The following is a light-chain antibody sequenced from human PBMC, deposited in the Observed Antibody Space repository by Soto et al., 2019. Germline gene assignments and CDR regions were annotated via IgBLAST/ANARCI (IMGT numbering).Light chain of an antibody. CDR1: SSDVGGYNY. CDR2: DVT. V-gene: IGLV2-11*01. J-gene: IGLJ2*01. CDR3: CSYAGSYTFEV. Sequence: QSALTQPRSVSGSPGQSVTISCTGTSSDVGGYNYVSWYQQHPGKAPKLMLYDVTKRPSGVPDRFSGSKSGNTASLTISGLLAEDEADYYCCSYAGSYTFEVFGGGTEVTVL.